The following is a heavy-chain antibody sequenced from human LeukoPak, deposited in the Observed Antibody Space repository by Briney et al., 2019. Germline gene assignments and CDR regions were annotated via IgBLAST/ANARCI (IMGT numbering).Heavy chain of an antibody. CDR1: GYTFTSYD. CDR2: MSPNSGNT. D-gene: IGHD2-2*01. V-gene: IGHV1-8*01. Sequence: ASVKVSCKASGYTFTSYDINWVRQATGQGLEWMGWMSPNSGNTGYAQKFQGRVTMTRNTSISTAYMELSSLRSEDTAVYYCARPLGYCSSTSCHNWFDPWGQGTLVTVSS. CDR3: ARPLGYCSSTSCHNWFDP. J-gene: IGHJ5*02.